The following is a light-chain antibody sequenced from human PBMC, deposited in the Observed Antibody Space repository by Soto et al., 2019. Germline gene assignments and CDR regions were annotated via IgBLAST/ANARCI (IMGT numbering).Light chain of an antibody. CDR3: FLSYSGARV. CDR1: TGAVTSGHY. CDR2: ETT. J-gene: IGLJ2*01. V-gene: IGLV7-46*01. Sequence: QTVVTQEPSLTVSPGGTVTLTCGSTTGAVTSGHYPYWFQQKPGQAPRTLIYETTNKHSWTPARFSGSLLGGRAALTLSGAQPEDEADYYCFLSYSGARVFGGGTMLTVL.